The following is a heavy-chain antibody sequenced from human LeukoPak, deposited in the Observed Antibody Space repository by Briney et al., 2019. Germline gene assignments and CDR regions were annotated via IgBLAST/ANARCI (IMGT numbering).Heavy chain of an antibody. Sequence: GGSLRPSCAGSGFTFSHYYMHWVRQAPGKGLEYVSAISYNGDETYYGKSVKGRFTISRDNSEKTLYLQMGSLRAEDTAVYYCARDPSVGGFSGSELDFWGQGTLVTVSS. CDR3: ARDPSVGGFSGSELDF. V-gene: IGHV3-64*01. CDR2: ISYNGDET. J-gene: IGHJ4*02. CDR1: GFTFSHYY. D-gene: IGHD3-16*01.